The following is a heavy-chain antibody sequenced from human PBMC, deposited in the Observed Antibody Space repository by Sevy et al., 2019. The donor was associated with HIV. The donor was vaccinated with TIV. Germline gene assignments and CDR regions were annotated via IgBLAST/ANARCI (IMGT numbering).Heavy chain of an antibody. CDR3: AGVMSSSCCSLDS. V-gene: IGHV1-2*02. J-gene: IGHJ4*02. CDR1: GYTFTFTDYS. CDR2: IKPKNGDT. D-gene: IGHD2-2*01. Sequence: ASVKVSCKASGYTFTFTDYSLHWVRQAPGQGLEWMGWIKPKNGDTNYAQNFQGRVTMTRDTSISTVYMELSSLKSDDTALYYCAGVMSSSCCSLDSWGQGTLVTVSS.